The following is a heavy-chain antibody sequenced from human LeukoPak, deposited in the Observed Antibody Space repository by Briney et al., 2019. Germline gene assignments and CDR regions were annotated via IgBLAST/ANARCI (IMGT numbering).Heavy chain of an antibody. V-gene: IGHV4-38-2*01. CDR3: ARGVEMATIGGYNWFDP. CDR1: GYSISSGYY. Sequence: KSSETLSLTCAVSGYSISSGYYWGWIRQPPGKGLEWIGSIYHSGSTYYNPSLKSRVTISVDTSKNQFSLKLSSVTAADTAVYYCARGVEMATIGGYNWFDPWGQGTLVTVSS. D-gene: IGHD5-24*01. CDR2: IYHSGST. J-gene: IGHJ5*02.